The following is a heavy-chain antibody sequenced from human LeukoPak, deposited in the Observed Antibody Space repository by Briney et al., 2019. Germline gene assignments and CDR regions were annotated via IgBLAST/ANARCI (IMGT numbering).Heavy chain of an antibody. V-gene: IGHV1-69*06. CDR1: GGTFSSYA. CDR3: ARGKERGYCSGGSCYSANWFDP. D-gene: IGHD2-15*01. CDR2: IIPIFGTA. J-gene: IGHJ5*02. Sequence: ASVKVSCKASGGTFSSYAISWVRQAPGQGLEWMGGIIPIFGTANYAQKFQGRVTITADKSTSTAYMELSSLRSEDTAVYYCARGKERGYCSGGSCYSANWFDPWGQGTLVTVSS.